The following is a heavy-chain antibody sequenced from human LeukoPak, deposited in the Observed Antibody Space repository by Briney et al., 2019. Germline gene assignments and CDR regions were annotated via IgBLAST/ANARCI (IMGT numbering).Heavy chain of an antibody. Sequence: ASVKVSCKASGYTFTSYGISWVRHAPGQGLEWMGWISAYNGNTNYAQKLQGRVTMTTDTSTSTAYMELRSLRSDDTAVYYCARASRIAVAGILYYFDYWGQGTLVSVSS. CDR3: ARASRIAVAGILYYFDY. V-gene: IGHV1-18*01. J-gene: IGHJ4*02. CDR1: GYTFTSYG. CDR2: ISAYNGNT. D-gene: IGHD6-19*01.